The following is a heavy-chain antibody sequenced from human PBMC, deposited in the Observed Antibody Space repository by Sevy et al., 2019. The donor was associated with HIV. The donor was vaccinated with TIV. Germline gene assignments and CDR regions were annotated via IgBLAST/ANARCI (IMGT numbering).Heavy chain of an antibody. D-gene: IGHD1-26*01. CDR1: GYTFXXXG. J-gene: IGHJ4*02. CDR2: ISGYNGNT. V-gene: IGHV1-18*01. CDR3: ARGRGWELPXDLXY. Sequence: ASVKVSCKASGYTFXXXGISWLRQAPGQGLEWMGWISGYNGNTNYAQKLQGRVTMTTDTSTSTAYMELRSLRSDDTAVYYCARGRGWELPXDLXYWGQGTLVTVSS.